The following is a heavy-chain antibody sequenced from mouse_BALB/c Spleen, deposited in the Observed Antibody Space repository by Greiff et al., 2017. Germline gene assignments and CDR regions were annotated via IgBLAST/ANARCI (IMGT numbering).Heavy chain of an antibody. D-gene: IGHD3-3*01. J-gene: IGHJ1*02. CDR2: ISSGGST. V-gene: IGHV5-6-5*01. CDR3: TRGGKGRVARDWYFDV. Sequence: EVKLQESGGGLVKPGGSLKLSCAASGFTFSSYAMPWVRQTPEKRLEWVASISSGGSTYYPDSVKGRFTISRDNARNILSLPMSRLRSEDTAMYYCTRGGKGRVARDWYFDVWGAETTVTVSS. CDR1: GFTFSSYA.